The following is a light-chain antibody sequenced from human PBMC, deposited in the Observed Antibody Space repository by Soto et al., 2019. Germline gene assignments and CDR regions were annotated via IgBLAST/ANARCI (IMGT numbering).Light chain of an antibody. CDR3: SSYSDSNTPHC. Sequence: QSVLTQPASVSGSPGQSITISCSGTSSDVGGYNYVSWYQQHPGKAPKLMIYDVTNRPSGVSDRFSGSKSGNTASLTISGLQAEDEADYYCSSYSDSNTPHCFGPGTKLTVL. CDR1: SSDVGGYNY. CDR2: DVT. J-gene: IGLJ1*01. V-gene: IGLV2-14*01.